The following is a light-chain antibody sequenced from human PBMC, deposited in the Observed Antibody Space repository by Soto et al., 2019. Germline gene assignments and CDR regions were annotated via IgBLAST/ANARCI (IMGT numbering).Light chain of an antibody. CDR2: AVS. Sequence: QSALTQPPSVSGSPGQSVTISCTGTSSDVGSYNRVSWYQQPPGTAPKLMIYAVSNRPSGVPDRFSVSKSGNTASLTISGLQAADEADYYCSSYTSSATLLFGGGTKLTVL. J-gene: IGLJ1*01. CDR3: SSYTSSATLL. V-gene: IGLV2-18*02. CDR1: SSDVGSYNR.